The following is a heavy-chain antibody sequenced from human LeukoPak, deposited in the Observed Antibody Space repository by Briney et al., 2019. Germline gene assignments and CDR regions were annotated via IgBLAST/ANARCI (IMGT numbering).Heavy chain of an antibody. CDR3: ARGDYYGSESYWHTKWFDP. CDR2: IIPVFGTA. V-gene: IGHV1-69*05. D-gene: IGHD3-10*01. J-gene: IGHJ5*02. Sequence: SVKVSCXASGGTFNSHVISWVRQAPGQGLEWMAGIIPVFGTANYAQKFQGRVTITTDESTTTAYMEMSSLRSEDTAVYYCARGDYYGSESYWHTKWFDPWGQGTLVTVSS. CDR1: GGTFNSHV.